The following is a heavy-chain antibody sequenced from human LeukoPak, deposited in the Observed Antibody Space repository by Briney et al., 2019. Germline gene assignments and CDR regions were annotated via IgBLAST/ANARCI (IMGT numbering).Heavy chain of an antibody. CDR2: IRRNSDGGTI. D-gene: IGHD3-22*01. J-gene: IGHJ5*02. CDR3: ATDFYDTT. V-gene: IGHV3-15*01. CDR1: GFTFSNAW. Sequence: KPGGSLRLSCAASGFTFSNAWMSWVRQAPGKGLEWVGRIRRNSDGGTIDYAAPVKGRFALSRDDSKNTLYLHMSSLQTEDTAVYYCATDFYDTTWGQGTLVTVSS.